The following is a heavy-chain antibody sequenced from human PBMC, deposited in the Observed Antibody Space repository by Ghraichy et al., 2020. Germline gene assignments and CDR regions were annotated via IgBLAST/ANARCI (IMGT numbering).Heavy chain of an antibody. CDR3: AKDLATSIVVVPAADLYFDY. Sequence: GGSLRLSCAASGFTFSSYAMSWVRQAPGKGLEWVSAISGSGGSTYYADSVKGRFTISRDNSKNTLYLQMNSLRAEDTAVYYCAKDLATSIVVVPAADLYFDYWGQGTLVTVSS. V-gene: IGHV3-23*01. CDR1: GFTFSSYA. D-gene: IGHD2-2*01. CDR2: ISGSGGST. J-gene: IGHJ4*02.